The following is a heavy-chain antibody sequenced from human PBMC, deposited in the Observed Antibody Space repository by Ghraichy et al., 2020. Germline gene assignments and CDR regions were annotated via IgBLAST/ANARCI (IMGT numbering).Heavy chain of an antibody. D-gene: IGHD6-6*01. CDR1: GYTFTSYD. J-gene: IGHJ6*02. Sequence: ASVKVSCKASGYTFTSYDINWVRQATGQGLEWMGWMNPNSGNTGYAQKFQGRVTMTRNTSISTAYMELSSLRSEDTAVYYCARGPWSDSSSRVQLEDYYYGMDVWGQGTTVTVSS. CDR3: ARGPWSDSSSRVQLEDYYYGMDV. V-gene: IGHV1-8*01. CDR2: MNPNSGNT.